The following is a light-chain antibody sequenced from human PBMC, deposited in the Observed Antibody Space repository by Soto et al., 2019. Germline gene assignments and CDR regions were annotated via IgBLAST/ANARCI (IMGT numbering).Light chain of an antibody. CDR3: NSYTSTRTVI. CDR1: SSDVGGYHY. V-gene: IGLV2-14*01. CDR2: DVS. J-gene: IGLJ2*01. Sequence: QSALTQPASVSGSPGQSITISCTGTSSDVGGYHYVSWYQQHPGKAPKLIIYDVSNRPSGVSNRFSGSKSGNTASLTISGLQTEDEAEYYCNSYTSTRTVIFGGGTKLTVL.